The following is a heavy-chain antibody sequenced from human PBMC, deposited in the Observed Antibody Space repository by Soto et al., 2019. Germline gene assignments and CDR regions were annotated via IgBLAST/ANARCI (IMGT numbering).Heavy chain of an antibody. CDR1: GGSISGHY. Sequence: SETVSLTXTVSGGSISGHYWTWIRQPPGKGLEWIGYIFYSGSTNYNPSLKSRVTISVDTSKNQFSLKLNSVTAADTAVYYCARVGSSGWSPDYWGPGTLVTVSS. V-gene: IGHV4-59*11. D-gene: IGHD6-19*01. CDR2: IFYSGST. J-gene: IGHJ4*02. CDR3: ARVGSSGWSPDY.